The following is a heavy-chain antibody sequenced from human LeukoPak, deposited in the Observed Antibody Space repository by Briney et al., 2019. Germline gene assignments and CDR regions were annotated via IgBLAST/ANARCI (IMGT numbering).Heavy chain of an antibody. V-gene: IGHV3-20*04. CDR1: GFTFDDYG. CDR2: INWNGGST. Sequence: PGGSLRLSCAASGFTFDDYGMSWVRQAPGKGLEWVAGINWNGGSTGYADSVKGRFTISRDNAKNSLYLQMNSLRAEDTALYYCSGGIRLGELSSWGQGNLVTVSS. J-gene: IGHJ5*02. D-gene: IGHD3-16*02. CDR3: SGGIRLGELSS.